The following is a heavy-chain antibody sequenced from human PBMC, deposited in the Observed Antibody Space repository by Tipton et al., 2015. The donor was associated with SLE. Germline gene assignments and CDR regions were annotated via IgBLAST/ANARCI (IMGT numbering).Heavy chain of an antibody. D-gene: IGHD6-13*01. Sequence: SLRLSCAASGFTFSSYSMNWVRQAPGKGLEWVSYISSTNSPIYYADSVKGRFTISRDNAKNCLYLQMSSLRAEDTALYYCASAYSTTYDAFDIWGQGTMVIVSS. CDR2: ISSTNSPI. CDR3: ASAYSTTYDAFDI. J-gene: IGHJ3*02. CDR1: GFTFSSYS. V-gene: IGHV3-48*04.